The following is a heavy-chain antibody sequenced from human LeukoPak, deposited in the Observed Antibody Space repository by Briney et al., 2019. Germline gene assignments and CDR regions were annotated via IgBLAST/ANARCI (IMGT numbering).Heavy chain of an antibody. CDR2: INHSGST. Sequence: PSETLSLTCAVYGGSFSGYYWSWIRQPPGKGLEWIGEINHSGSTNYNPSLKSRVTISVDTSKNQFSLKLSSVTAADTAVYYCASRAVAAYYFDYWGQGTLVTVSS. CDR3: ASRAVAAYYFDY. CDR1: GGSFSGYY. D-gene: IGHD6-19*01. J-gene: IGHJ4*02. V-gene: IGHV4-34*01.